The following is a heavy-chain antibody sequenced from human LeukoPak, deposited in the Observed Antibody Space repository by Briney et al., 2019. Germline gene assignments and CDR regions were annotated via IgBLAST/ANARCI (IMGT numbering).Heavy chain of an antibody. Sequence: GGSLRLSCAASGFTFSSYSMNWVRQAPGKGLEWVSSISSSSYIYYADSVKGRFTISRDNAKNSLYLQMNSLRAEDTAVYYCAREYYYDSSGYYLGGGDYWGQGTLVTVS. CDR1: GFTFSSYS. D-gene: IGHD3-22*01. J-gene: IGHJ4*02. V-gene: IGHV3-21*01. CDR2: ISSSSYI. CDR3: AREYYYDSSGYYLGGGDY.